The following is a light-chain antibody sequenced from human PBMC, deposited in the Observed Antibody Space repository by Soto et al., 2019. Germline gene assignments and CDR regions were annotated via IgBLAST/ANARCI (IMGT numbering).Light chain of an antibody. J-gene: IGKJ1*01. CDR3: QQYGSSLWT. Sequence: ETVLTQSPGTVSLSPGERATLSCRASQSVTSSYLAWYQQKPGQAPRLLIYGASSRATGIPDRFSGSGSGTDSTLTISRLEPEDFAVYYCQQYGSSLWTFGQGTKVDIK. CDR2: GAS. CDR1: QSVTSSY. V-gene: IGKV3-20*01.